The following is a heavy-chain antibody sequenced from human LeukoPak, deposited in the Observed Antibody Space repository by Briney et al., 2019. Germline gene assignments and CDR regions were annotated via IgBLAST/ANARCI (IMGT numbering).Heavy chain of an antibody. Sequence: GGSLRLSCAASGFTFSTYTMIWIRQAPGKGLEWVSAISGGGGGTYYADSVTGRFTISRDNSKNTLYLQMSSLRAEDTATYYCAKVLGSGTSPPRAFNIWGQGTMVTVSS. D-gene: IGHD3-10*01. CDR3: AKVLGSGTSPPRAFNI. CDR1: GFTFSTYT. CDR2: ISGGGGGT. V-gene: IGHV3-23*01. J-gene: IGHJ3*02.